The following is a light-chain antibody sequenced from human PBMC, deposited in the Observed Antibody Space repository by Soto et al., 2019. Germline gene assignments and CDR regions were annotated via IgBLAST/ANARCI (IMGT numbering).Light chain of an antibody. J-gene: IGKJ5*01. CDR1: QNIDTY. Sequence: EVVLTQSPATLSVSPGERATLACWASQNIDTYLAWYQQRPGQAPRLLIDDASNRATGIPARFRGSGSGTDFTLTISNLEPEDFAVYYCHQGRSFGQGTRVEIK. CDR3: HQGRS. CDR2: DAS. V-gene: IGKV3-11*01.